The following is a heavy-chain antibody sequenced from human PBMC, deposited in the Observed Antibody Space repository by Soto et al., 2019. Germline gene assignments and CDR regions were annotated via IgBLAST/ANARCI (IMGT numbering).Heavy chain of an antibody. J-gene: IGHJ6*02. CDR2: ISAYNGNT. CDR1: GYTFTSYG. D-gene: IGHD6-13*01. V-gene: IGHV1-18*04. Sequence: GASVKVSCKASGYTFTSYGISWVRQAPGQGLEWMGWISAYNGNTNYAQKLQGRVTMTTDTSTSTAYMELRSLRSDDTAVYYCARAADTGIWYYGLDVWGQGTTVTVSS. CDR3: ARAADTGIWYYGLDV.